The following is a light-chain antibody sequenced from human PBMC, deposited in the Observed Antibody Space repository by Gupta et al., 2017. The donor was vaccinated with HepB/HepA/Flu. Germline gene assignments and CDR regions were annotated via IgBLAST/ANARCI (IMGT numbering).Light chain of an antibody. J-gene: IGLJ7*01. Sequence: SALTQPASVSGSPGQPLTIACTGASSDIGTDRLVSWFQQHPGNFPTLIIYELAKRPSGVASRFSGSQSANAASLTISEPRAEDEADYYCSSYTSTNAVFGGGTKVTV. CDR3: SSYTSTNAV. V-gene: IGLV2-23*02. CDR1: SSDIGTDRL. CDR2: ELA.